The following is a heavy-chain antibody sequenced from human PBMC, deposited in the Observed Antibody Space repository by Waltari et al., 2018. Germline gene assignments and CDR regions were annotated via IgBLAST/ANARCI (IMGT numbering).Heavy chain of an antibody. D-gene: IGHD7-27*01. J-gene: IGHJ4*02. CDR1: GYTFSGYY. CDR3: ARGNWGYFFDY. CDR2: IIPNRGGT. V-gene: IGHV1-2*06. Sequence: QVQLVQSGAEVRKPGASVKVSCETSGYTFSGYYIHWGRQAPGQGPEWMGRIIPNRGGTSYAQKLQGRVTMTRDTSITTAYMELRSLTSDDTAVYYCARGNWGYFFDYWGQGTLVTVSS.